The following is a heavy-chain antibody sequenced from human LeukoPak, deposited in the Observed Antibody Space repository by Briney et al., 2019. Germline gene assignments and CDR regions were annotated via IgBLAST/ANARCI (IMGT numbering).Heavy chain of an antibody. V-gene: IGHV1-2*02. CDR3: ARIYYYDTSGYYY. CDR2: INPISGGT. D-gene: IGHD3-22*01. J-gene: IGHJ4*02. CDR1: GYTFTNYY. Sequence: ASVKVSCKASGYTFTNYYIHWLRHAPGQGLEWMGWINPISGGTNYAQKFQGRVTMTRDTSITTAYMDLSRLRSDDTAVYYCARIYYYDTSGYYYWGQGTLVTVSS.